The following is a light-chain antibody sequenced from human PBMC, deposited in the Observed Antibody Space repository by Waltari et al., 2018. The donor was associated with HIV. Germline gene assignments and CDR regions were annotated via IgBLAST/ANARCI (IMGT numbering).Light chain of an antibody. V-gene: IGLV2-23*02. CDR2: DDL. CDR1: GSDVGNFNF. J-gene: IGLJ3*02. Sequence: QSALTQPAPVSASLGQSITISCTGGGSDVGNFNFVQWYQQRPGKAPKLMIYDDLKRPSGVSTRFSASKSGNTASLTISGLQVEDEADYYCCSYGGDNTFVFGGGTTVTVL. CDR3: CSYGGDNTFV.